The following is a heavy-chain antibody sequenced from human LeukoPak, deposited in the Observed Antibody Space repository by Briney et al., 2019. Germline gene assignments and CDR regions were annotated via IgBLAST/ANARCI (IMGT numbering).Heavy chain of an antibody. CDR1: GFTFSSYS. V-gene: IGHV3-21*04. J-gene: IGHJ4*02. CDR3: AKGRGLLWFGESIDF. CDR2: ISSSSSYI. Sequence: GGSLRLSCAASGFTFSSYSMNWVRQAPGKGLEWVSSISSSSSYIYYADSVKGRFTISRDNSNNTLYLQMNSLRAEDTALYHCAKGRGLLWFGESIDFWGQGTLVTVSS. D-gene: IGHD3-10*01.